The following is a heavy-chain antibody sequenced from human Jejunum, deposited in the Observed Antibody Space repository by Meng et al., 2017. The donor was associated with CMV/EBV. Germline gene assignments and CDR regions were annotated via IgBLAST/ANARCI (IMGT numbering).Heavy chain of an antibody. CDR2: INPSGGST. D-gene: IGHD6-6*01. CDR1: GNTYTRYN. CDR3: ARQGGYSGSSFDY. Sequence: ACGNTYTRYNMHGVRHAPGQGLEWMGLINPSGGSTRYAQKFKGRVTMTRDTSTSMVFMELSSLRSEDTAVYYCARQGGYSGSSFDYWGQGTLVTVSS. V-gene: IGHV1-46*01. J-gene: IGHJ4*02.